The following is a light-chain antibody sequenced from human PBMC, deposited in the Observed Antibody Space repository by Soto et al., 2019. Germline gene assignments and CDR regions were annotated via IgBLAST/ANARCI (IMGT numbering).Light chain of an antibody. V-gene: IGKV3-20*01. CDR2: SAS. CDR3: QRYGGSPPVT. Sequence: EVVLTQSPGTLSLSPGERATLSCRASQSFSSSNLAWYQHKPGQPPKLIVYSASRRATGIPDRFSGSGSGTDFTLAISRLEPQDFALYYCQRYGGSPPVTSGGGTKVDIK. J-gene: IGKJ4*01. CDR1: QSFSSSN.